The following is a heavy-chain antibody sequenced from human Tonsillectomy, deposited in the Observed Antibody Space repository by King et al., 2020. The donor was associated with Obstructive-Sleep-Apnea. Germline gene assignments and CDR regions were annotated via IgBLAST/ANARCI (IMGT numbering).Heavy chain of an antibody. CDR1: GYSFSSYG. V-gene: IGHV1-18*01. Sequence: QLVQSGTEVKKPGASVKVSCRASGYSFSSYGVTWVRQAPGQGLEWMGWISSHNGKTKFAQKFQGRVTLTTDKSTSTAYMDLRSLRSDDTAVYYCARDVYYDSPGFLDYWGQGTLVTVSS. J-gene: IGHJ4*02. CDR3: ARDVYYDSPGFLDY. D-gene: IGHD3-22*01. CDR2: ISSHNGKT.